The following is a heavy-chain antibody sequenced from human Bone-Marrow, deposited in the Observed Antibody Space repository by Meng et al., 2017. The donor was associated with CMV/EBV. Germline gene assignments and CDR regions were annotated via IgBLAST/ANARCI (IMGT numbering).Heavy chain of an antibody. Sequence: ASVKVSCKASGYTFTGYYMHWVRQAPGQGLEWMGWINPNSGGTNYAQKFQGRVTMTRDTSISTAYMELSRLRSDDTAVYYCASARVGATYYYYHYGMDVWGQGTTVTVSS. CDR3: ASARVGATYYYYHYGMDV. D-gene: IGHD1-26*01. V-gene: IGHV1-2*02. J-gene: IGHJ6*02. CDR1: GYTFTGYY. CDR2: INPNSGGT.